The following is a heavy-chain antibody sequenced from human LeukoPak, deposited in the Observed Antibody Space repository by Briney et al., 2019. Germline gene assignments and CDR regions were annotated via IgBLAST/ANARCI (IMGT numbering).Heavy chain of an antibody. CDR2: IKQDGSAK. CDR3: ARGSVDYGDYSSSFDY. D-gene: IGHD4-17*01. J-gene: IGHJ4*02. V-gene: IGHV3-7*04. CDR1: GFTFSSYW. Sequence: GGSLRLSCAASGFTFSSYWMSWVRQAPGEGLEWVANIKQDGSAKYYVDSVKGRFTISRDNAKNSLSLQMNSLRAGDTAVYYCARGSVDYGDYSSSFDYWGQGTLVTVSS.